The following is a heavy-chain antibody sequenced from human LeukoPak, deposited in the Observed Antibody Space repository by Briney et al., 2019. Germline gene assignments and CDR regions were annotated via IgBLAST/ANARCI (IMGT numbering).Heavy chain of an antibody. CDR3: AREGLRDLGMVITYYYYYYMDV. D-gene: IGHD3-3*01. J-gene: IGHJ6*03. Sequence: PSETLSLTCTVSGGSISSGSYYWSWIRQPAGKGLEWIGRIYTSGSTNYNPSLKSRVAISVDTSKNQFSLKLSSVTAADTAVYYCAREGLRDLGMVITYYYYYYMDVWGKGTTVTVSS. V-gene: IGHV4-61*02. CDR2: IYTSGST. CDR1: GGSISSGSYY.